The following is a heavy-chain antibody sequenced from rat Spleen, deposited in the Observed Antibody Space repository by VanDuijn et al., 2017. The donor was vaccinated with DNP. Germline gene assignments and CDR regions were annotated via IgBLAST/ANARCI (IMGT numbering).Heavy chain of an antibody. D-gene: IGHD5-1*01. CDR1: GFTFSDYA. CDR2: ISYDGSST. CDR3: TRQLGLDY. J-gene: IGHJ2*01. V-gene: IGHV5-29*01. Sequence: EVQLVESGGGLVQPGNSLKLSCAASGFTFSDYAMAWVCQAPTKGLEWVATISYDGSSTYYRDSVKGRFTISRDDAKNSLYLQMNSLRSEDTATYYCTRQLGLDYWGQGVMVTVSS.